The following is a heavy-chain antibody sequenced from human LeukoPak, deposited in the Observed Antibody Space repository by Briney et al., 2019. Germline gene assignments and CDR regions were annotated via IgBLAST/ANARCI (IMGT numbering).Heavy chain of an antibody. V-gene: IGHV4-38-2*01. J-gene: IGHJ4*02. CDR1: GYSISSDYY. CDR2: IYHSGST. CDR3: TSGPNFYYFDY. D-gene: IGHD3-3*01. Sequence: SETLSLTCAVSGYSISSDYYWGWIRQPPGKGLEWIGTIYHSGSTYLNPSLKSRVTISVDTSKNQFSLNLNSVTAAGTAVYHYTSGPNFYYFDYWGQGTLVTVSS.